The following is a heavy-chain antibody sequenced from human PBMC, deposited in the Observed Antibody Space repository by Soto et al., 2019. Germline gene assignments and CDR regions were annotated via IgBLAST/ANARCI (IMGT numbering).Heavy chain of an antibody. CDR2: INSDGSST. V-gene: IGHV3-74*01. Sequence: PGGSLRLSCVASGFTFSSYWMHWVRQAPGKGLVWVSRINSDGSSTSYADSVEGRFTISRDNAKNTLYLQMNSLRAEDTAVYYCASPRGGGTGVSYYYYYGMDVWGQGTTVTVSS. D-gene: IGHD2-8*01. CDR3: ASPRGGGTGVSYYYYYGMDV. J-gene: IGHJ6*02. CDR1: GFTFSSYW.